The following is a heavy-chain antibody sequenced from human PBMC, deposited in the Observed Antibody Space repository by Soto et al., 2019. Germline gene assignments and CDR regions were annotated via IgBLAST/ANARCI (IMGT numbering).Heavy chain of an antibody. CDR1: GGTFSSYA. V-gene: IGHV1-69*12. J-gene: IGHJ4*02. CDR3: ARGGREGRQLPRGGFDY. CDR2: IIPIFGKA. Sequence: QVQLVQSGAEVKKPGSSVKVSCKASGGTFSSYAISWVRQAPGQGLEWMGGIIPIFGKANYAQKFQGRVTITADESTSTAYMELSSLRSEDTAVYYCARGGREGRQLPRGGFDYWGQGTLVTVSS. D-gene: IGHD6-6*01.